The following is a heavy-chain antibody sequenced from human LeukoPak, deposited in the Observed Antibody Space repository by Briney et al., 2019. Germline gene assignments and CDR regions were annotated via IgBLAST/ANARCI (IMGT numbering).Heavy chain of an antibody. J-gene: IGHJ6*02. V-gene: IGHV1-2*02. Sequence: ASVKVSCKASGYTFTGYYMHWVRQAPGQGLGWMGWINPNSGGTNYAQKFQGRVTMTRDTSISTAYMELSRLRSDDTAVYYCARALYYGDFTYYYYGMDVWGQGTTVTVSS. CDR2: INPNSGGT. CDR3: ARALYYGDFTYYYYGMDV. D-gene: IGHD4-17*01. CDR1: GYTFTGYY.